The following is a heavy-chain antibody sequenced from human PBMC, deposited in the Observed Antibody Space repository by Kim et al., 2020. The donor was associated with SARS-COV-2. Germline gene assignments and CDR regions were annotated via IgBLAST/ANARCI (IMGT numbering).Heavy chain of an antibody. J-gene: IGHJ5*02. Sequence: SETLSLTCTVSGGSISSSYWSWIRQPPGKGLEWIGYVSNSGSTNYNPSLKSRVTISVDTSKNQFSLKLSSVTAADTAVYSCARDRWFEPWGQGTLVTVSS. CDR1: GGSISSSY. CDR3: ARDRWFEP. CDR2: VSNSGST. V-gene: IGHV4-59*01.